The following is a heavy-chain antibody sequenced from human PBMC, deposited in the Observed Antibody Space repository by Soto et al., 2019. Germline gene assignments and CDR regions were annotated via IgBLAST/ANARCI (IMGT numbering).Heavy chain of an antibody. V-gene: IGHV4-31*03. CDR2: IYYSGST. Sequence: QVQLQESGPGLVKPSQTLSLTCTVSGGSISSGGYYWSWIRQHPGKGLEWIGYIYYSGSTYYNPSLKSRVTISVDTSKNQFSLKLSSVTAADTAVYYCAREQAPCSSTSCSPTNWFDPWGQGTLVTVSS. J-gene: IGHJ5*02. D-gene: IGHD2-2*01. CDR1: GGSISSGGYY. CDR3: AREQAPCSSTSCSPTNWFDP.